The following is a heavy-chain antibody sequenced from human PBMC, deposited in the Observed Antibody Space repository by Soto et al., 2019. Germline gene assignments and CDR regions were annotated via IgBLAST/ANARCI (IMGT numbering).Heavy chain of an antibody. CDR2: ISSSSSYI. J-gene: IGHJ5*02. CDR3: ARAQEYSYVINWFDP. D-gene: IGHD5-18*01. V-gene: IGHV3-21*01. Sequence: GSLRLSCAASGFTFSSYSXXXVRQAPGKGLEWVSSISSSSSYIYYADSVKGRFTISRDNAKNSLYLQMNSLRAEDTAVYYCARAQEYSYVINWFDPWGQGTLVTVSS. CDR1: GFTFSSYS.